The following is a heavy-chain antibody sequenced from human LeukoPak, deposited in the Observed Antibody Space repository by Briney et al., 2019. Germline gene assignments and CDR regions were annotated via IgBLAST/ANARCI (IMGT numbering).Heavy chain of an antibody. V-gene: IGHV3-21*01. CDR3: ARDLTQWPYGFDY. J-gene: IGHJ4*02. Sequence: GGSLRLSCAASGFTFSSYSMNWVRQAPGKGLEWVSSISSSSSYIYYADSVKGRFTISRDNAKNSLYLQMNSLRAEDTAVYYCARDLTQWPYGFDYWGQGTLVTVSS. D-gene: IGHD6-19*01. CDR2: ISSSSSYI. CDR1: GFTFSSYS.